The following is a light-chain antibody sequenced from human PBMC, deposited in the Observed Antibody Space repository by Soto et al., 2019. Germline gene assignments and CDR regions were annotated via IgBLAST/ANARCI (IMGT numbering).Light chain of an antibody. CDR2: TTS. CDR3: QQSYSTPLS. J-gene: IGKJ4*01. V-gene: IGKV1-39*01. CDR1: QNINIY. Sequence: DIQMTQSPSSLSASAGDRVTITCRAIQNINIYLNWYQQRPGKAPEVLIYTTSNLQTGVPSRFSGSGSGTDFTLTISTLQPEDFATYYCQQSYSTPLSFGGGTKVEIK.